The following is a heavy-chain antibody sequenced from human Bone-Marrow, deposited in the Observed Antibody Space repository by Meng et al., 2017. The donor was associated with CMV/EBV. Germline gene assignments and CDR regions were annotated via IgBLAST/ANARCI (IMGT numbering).Heavy chain of an antibody. J-gene: IGHJ6*02. V-gene: IGHV4-30-2*03. D-gene: IGHD6-6*01. Sequence: APIRSAGYSWALIRQPPGKGLEWIGSILYSGNTYYKSSLKSRLTILVDTSKNQFSLSLTSVTAADTAVYYCARLRIPARRVQYGLDAWGQGTTVTVS. CDR1: APIRSAGYS. CDR3: ARLRIPARRVQYGLDA. CDR2: ILYSGNT.